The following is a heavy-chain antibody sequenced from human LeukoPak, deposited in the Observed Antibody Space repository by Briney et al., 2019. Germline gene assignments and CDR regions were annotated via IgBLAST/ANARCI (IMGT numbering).Heavy chain of an antibody. CDR1: GFTFSSYA. J-gene: IGHJ6*03. CDR2: ISYDGSNK. V-gene: IGHV3-30*04. CDR3: ARDEGSYYYYMDV. D-gene: IGHD2-15*01. Sequence: PGGSLRLSCAASGFTFSSYAMHWVRQAPGKGLEWVAVISYDGSNKYYADSVKGRFTISRDNSKNTLYLQMNSLRAEDTAVYYCARDEGSYYYYMDVWGKGTTVTVSS.